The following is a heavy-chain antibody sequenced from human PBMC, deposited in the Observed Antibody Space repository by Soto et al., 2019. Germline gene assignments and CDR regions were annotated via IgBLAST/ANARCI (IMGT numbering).Heavy chain of an antibody. CDR1: GFTFSDYY. CDR2: ISVSSTYA. V-gene: IGHV3-11*05. D-gene: IGHD3-10*01. Sequence: QVQLLESGGGLVKPGGSLRLSCAASGFTFSDYYMSWIRQAPGKGLECVAYISVSSTYANYVDSVEGRFTISRDNAKNLLFFEMNHLRARGPGVLYCARGVPYYSSEKPANFDYWGQGALVTVSS. J-gene: IGHJ4*02. CDR3: ARGVPYYSSEKPANFDY.